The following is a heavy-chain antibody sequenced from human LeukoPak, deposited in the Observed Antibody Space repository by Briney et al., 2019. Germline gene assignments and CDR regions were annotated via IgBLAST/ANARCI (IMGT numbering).Heavy chain of an antibody. J-gene: IGHJ5*02. V-gene: IGHV3-43*01. CDR3: AGTGYYLP. CDR1: GFTFDDYT. Sequence: GGSLRLSCAASGFTFDDYTMHWVRQAPGKGLEWVSLISWDGGSTYYADSVKGRFTISRDNANNSLFLQMNSLRAEDTAVYYCAGTGYYLPWSQGTLVTVSS. D-gene: IGHD1-26*01. CDR2: ISWDGGST.